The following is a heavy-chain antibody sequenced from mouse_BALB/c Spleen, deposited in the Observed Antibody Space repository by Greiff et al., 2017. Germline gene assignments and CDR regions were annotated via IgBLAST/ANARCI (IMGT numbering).Heavy chain of an antibody. CDR1: GYTFTSYT. CDR3: ARAGGRETGAFAY. Sequence: VKLVESGAELARPGASVKMSCKASGYTFTSYTMHWVKQRPGQGLEWIGYINPSSGYTNYNQKFKDKATLTADKSSSTAYMQLSSLTSEDSAVYYCARAGGRETGAFAYWGQGTLVTVSA. J-gene: IGHJ3*01. D-gene: IGHD4-1*01. V-gene: IGHV1-4*01. CDR2: INPSSGYT.